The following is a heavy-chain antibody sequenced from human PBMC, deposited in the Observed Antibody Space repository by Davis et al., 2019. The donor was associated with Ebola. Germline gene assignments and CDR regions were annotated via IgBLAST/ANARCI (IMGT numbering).Heavy chain of an antibody. V-gene: IGHV3-7*03. CDR2: IKQDGSEK. J-gene: IGHJ6*02. CDR3: ARDLGSYYYYGMDV. Sequence: GESLKISCAASGFTFSSYGMHWVRQAPGKGLEWVANIKQDGSEKYYVDSVKGRFTISRDNAKNSLYLQMNSLRAEDTAVYYCARDLGSYYYYGMDVWGQGTTVTVSS. CDR1: GFTFSSYG. D-gene: IGHD3-10*01.